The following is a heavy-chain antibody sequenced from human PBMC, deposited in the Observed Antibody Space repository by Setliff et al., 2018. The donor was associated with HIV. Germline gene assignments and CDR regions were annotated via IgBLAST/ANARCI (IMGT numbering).Heavy chain of an antibody. CDR3: ARDRSSTGDYNEEHLFEY. J-gene: IGHJ4*02. V-gene: IGHV1-18*01. Sequence: ASVKVSCKTSGYTFINYDINWVRQAPGHGLEWMGWISGHNGYTNYAQKVQDRVTMTTDTSTSTAYMELRGLRSDDTAVYYCARDRSSTGDYNEEHLFEYWGQGTLVTVSS. D-gene: IGHD3-22*01. CDR2: ISGHNGYT. CDR1: GYTFINYD.